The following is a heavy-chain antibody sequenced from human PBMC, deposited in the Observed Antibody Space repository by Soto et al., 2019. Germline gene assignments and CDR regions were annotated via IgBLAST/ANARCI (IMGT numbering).Heavy chain of an antibody. J-gene: IGHJ4*02. V-gene: IGHV1-18*01. Sequence: QVHLVQSGAEVKKPGASVKVSCQGSGSAFTTYGITWVRQAPGQGLEWMGWISAHNGNTNYAQKLQGRVTVTRDTSTSTAYMELRSLSYDDTAVYYCARGRYGDYWGQGALVTVSS. CDR2: ISAHNGNT. CDR1: GSAFTTYG. D-gene: IGHD1-1*01. CDR3: ARGRYGDY.